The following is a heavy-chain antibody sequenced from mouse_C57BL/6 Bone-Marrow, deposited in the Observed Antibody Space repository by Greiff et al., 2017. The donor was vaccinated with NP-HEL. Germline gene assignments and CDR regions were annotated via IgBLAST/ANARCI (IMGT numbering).Heavy chain of an antibody. CDR3: VRHGHYDYVFSFAY. Sequence: EVQRVESGGGLVQPKGSLKLSCAASGFSFNTYAMNWVRQAPGKGLEWVARIRSKSNNYATYYADSVKDRFTISRDDSESMLYLQMNNLKTEDTAMYYCVRHGHYDYVFSFAYWGQGTLVTVSA. CDR1: GFSFNTYA. V-gene: IGHV10-1*01. D-gene: IGHD2-4*01. J-gene: IGHJ3*01. CDR2: IRSKSNNYAT.